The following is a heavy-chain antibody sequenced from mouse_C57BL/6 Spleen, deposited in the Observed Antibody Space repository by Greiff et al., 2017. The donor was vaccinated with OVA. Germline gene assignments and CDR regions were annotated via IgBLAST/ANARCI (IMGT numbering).Heavy chain of an antibody. CDR2: IHPNSGST. CDR1: GYTFTSYW. CDR3: ARSEYYFDY. V-gene: IGHV1-64*01. Sequence: VQLQQPGAELVKPGASVKLSCKASGYTFTSYWMHWVKQRPGQGLEWIGMIHPNSGSTNYNAKFKSKATLTVDKSSSTAYMQLSSLASEDSAVYYCARSEYYFDYWGQGTTLTVSS. J-gene: IGHJ2*01.